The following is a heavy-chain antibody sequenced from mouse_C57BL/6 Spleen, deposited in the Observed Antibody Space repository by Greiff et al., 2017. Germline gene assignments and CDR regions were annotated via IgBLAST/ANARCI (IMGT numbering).Heavy chain of an antibody. V-gene: IGHV5-17*01. CDR3: ARGDRYFDV. CDR2: ISSGSSTI. Sequence: VQLQQSGGGLVKPGGSLKLSCAASGFTFSDYGMHWVRQAPEKGLAWVAYISSGSSTIYYADTVKGRFTISRDNAKNTLFLQMTSLRSEDTAMYYCARGDRYFDVWGTGTTVTVSS. J-gene: IGHJ1*03. CDR1: GFTFSDYG.